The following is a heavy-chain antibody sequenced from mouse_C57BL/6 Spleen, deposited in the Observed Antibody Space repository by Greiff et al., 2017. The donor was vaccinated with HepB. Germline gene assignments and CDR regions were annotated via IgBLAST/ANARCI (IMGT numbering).Heavy chain of an antibody. V-gene: IGHV1-4*01. CDR2: INPSSGYT. J-gene: IGHJ4*01. D-gene: IGHD2-1*01. CDR1: GYTFTSYT. Sequence: QVQLQQSGAELARPGASVKMSCKASGYTFTSYTMHWVKQRPGQGLEWIGYINPSSGYTKYNQKFKDKATLTADKSSRTAYRQLSSLTSEDSAVYYCARSPYGNYAMDYWGQGTSVTGSS. CDR3: ARSPYGNYAMDY.